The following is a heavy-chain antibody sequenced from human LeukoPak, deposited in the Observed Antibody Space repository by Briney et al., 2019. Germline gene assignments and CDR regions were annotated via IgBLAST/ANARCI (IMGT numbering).Heavy chain of an antibody. Sequence: SETLSLTCAVYGGSFSGYYWSWIRQPPGKGLEWIGEINHSGSTNYNPSLKSRVTISVDTSKNQFSLKLSSVTAADTAVYYCARTPPGIRYFDWAHYYYGMDVWGQGTTVTVSS. CDR1: GGSFSGYY. V-gene: IGHV4-34*01. CDR2: INHSGST. D-gene: IGHD3-9*01. CDR3: ARTPPGIRYFDWAHYYYGMDV. J-gene: IGHJ6*02.